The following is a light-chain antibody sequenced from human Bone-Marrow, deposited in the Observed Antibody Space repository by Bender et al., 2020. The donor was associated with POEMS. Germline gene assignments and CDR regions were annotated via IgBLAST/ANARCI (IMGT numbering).Light chain of an antibody. CDR3: LSTDSSGIYWV. Sequence: SYELTQPPSVSVSLGQMAKIACSGEALPKKYVYWYQQKPGQFPVLVIYKDRERPAWIPERFSGSSSGTTVTLTISGVQAEDEADYYCLSTDSSGIYWVFGGGTKLTVL. CDR2: KDR. J-gene: IGLJ3*02. CDR1: ALPKKY. V-gene: IGLV3-16*01.